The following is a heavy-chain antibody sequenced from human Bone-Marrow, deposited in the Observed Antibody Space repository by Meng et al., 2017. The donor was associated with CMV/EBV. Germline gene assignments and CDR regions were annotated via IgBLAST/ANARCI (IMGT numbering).Heavy chain of an antibody. CDR3: AKNPAAAGKIGSDY. CDR2: ISGSGGST. Sequence: GESLKISCAASGLTFSSYAMSWVRQAPGKGLEWVSAISGSGGSTHYADSVKGRFTISRDNSKNTLYLQMNSLRAEDTAVYYCAKNPAAAGKIGSDYWGQGTLVTVSS. D-gene: IGHD6-13*01. CDR1: GLTFSSYA. J-gene: IGHJ4*02. V-gene: IGHV3-23*01.